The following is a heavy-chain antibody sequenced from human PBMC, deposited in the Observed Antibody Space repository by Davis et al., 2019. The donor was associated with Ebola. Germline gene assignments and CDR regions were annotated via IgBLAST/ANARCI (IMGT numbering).Heavy chain of an antibody. Sequence: GESLKISCAASGFTFSSYSMNWVRQAPGKGLEWVSSISGRDSYIYYADSVKGRFTISRDNAKNSLYLHMNGLRVEDTAIYYCARVHEQSAGTDYWGQGTLVTVSS. CDR1: GFTFSSYS. CDR3: ARVHEQSAGTDY. J-gene: IGHJ4*02. D-gene: IGHD6-13*01. CDR2: ISGRDSYI. V-gene: IGHV3-21*01.